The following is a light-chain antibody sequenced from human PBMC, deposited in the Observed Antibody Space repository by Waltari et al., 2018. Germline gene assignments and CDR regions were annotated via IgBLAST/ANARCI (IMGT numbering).Light chain of an antibody. CDR2: KAS. CDR1: QNIYSW. Sequence: DIQMTQSPSPLSASVGDRVTITCRASQNIYSWLAWYQQKPGKAPKLLIYKASSLESGVPSRFSGSGSGTEFTLTISSLQPDDFATYYCQQYNRYSPMYTFGQGTKLEI. J-gene: IGKJ2*01. CDR3: QQYNRYSPMYT. V-gene: IGKV1-5*03.